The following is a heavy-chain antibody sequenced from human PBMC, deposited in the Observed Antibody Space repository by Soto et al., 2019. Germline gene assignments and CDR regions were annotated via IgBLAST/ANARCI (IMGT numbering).Heavy chain of an antibody. Sequence: EVQLVESGGGLVQPGGSLRLSCAASAFIFSSYWMSWVRQAPVKGMEWVANIKQDGSEKYYVDSVKGRFTISRDNAKNSLYLRMNSLRAEDTAVHYCGREMGRHASIAASAAGYYYYYYMDVWGKGTTVTVSS. J-gene: IGHJ6*03. V-gene: IGHV3-7*01. D-gene: IGHD6-6*01. CDR3: GREMGRHASIAASAAGYYYYYYMDV. CDR2: IKQDGSEK. CDR1: AFIFSSYW.